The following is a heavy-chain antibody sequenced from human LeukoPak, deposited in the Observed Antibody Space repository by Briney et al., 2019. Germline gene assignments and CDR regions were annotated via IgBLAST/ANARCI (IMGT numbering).Heavy chain of an antibody. CDR3: APYAGATDNWFDP. D-gene: IGHD1-26*01. Sequence: SVEVSCKASGGTFSSYAISWVRQAPGQGLEWMGGIIPIFGTANYAQKFQGRVTITTDESTSTAYMELSSLRSEDTAVYYCAPYAGATDNWFDPWGQGTLVTVSS. V-gene: IGHV1-69*05. CDR2: IIPIFGTA. CDR1: GGTFSSYA. J-gene: IGHJ5*02.